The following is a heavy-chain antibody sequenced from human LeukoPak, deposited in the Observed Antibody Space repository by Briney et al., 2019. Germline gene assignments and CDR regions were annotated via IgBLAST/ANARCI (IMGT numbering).Heavy chain of an antibody. CDR2: ISWNSGSI. CDR1: GFTFDDYA. D-gene: IGHD1-26*01. V-gene: IGHV3-9*01. Sequence: GGSLRLSCAASGFTFDDYAMHWVRQAPGKGLEWVSGISWNSGSIGYADSVKGRFTISRDNAKNSLYLQMNSLRAEDTAVYYCAKDRGGSYALSLDYWGQGTLVTVSS. CDR3: AKDRGGSYALSLDY. J-gene: IGHJ4*02.